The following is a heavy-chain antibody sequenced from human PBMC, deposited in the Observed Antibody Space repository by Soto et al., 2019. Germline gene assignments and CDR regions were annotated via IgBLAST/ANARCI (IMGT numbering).Heavy chain of an antibody. D-gene: IGHD4-17*01. Sequence: EVQLVQSGAEVKKPGESLKISCKASGYSFSTYWIGWVRQMPGKGLEWMGMIYPGDSDTRYSPSFQGQVMISADKSINTAYLRWSSLLASDTAMYYCARLYGDLYYFDCWGQATLVTVSS. CDR1: GYSFSTYW. CDR3: ARLYGDLYYFDC. J-gene: IGHJ4*02. V-gene: IGHV5-51*01. CDR2: IYPGDSDT.